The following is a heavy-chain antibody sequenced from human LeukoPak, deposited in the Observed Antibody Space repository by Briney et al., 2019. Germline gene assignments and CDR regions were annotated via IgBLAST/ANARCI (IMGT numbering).Heavy chain of an antibody. CDR1: GFTFADYA. J-gene: IGHJ4*02. CDR2: IRSKPYGETT. Sequence: PGGSLRLSCTASGFTFADYAMSWVRQAPEKGLEWVGFIRSKPYGETTEYAASVKGRFTISRDDSKSIAYLQMNSLQTDDTAVYYCTRGVGTMPYRPVPDYWGQGPLVTVSS. V-gene: IGHV3-49*04. D-gene: IGHD1-26*01. CDR3: TRGVGTMPYRPVPDY.